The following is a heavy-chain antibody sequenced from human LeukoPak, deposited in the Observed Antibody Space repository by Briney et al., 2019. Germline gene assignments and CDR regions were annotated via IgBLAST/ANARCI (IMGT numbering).Heavy chain of an antibody. Sequence: SVKVSCKASGGTFSSYAISWVRQAPGQGLEWMGGIIPIFGTANYAQKFQGRVTITADESTSTAHMELSSLRSEDTAVYYCARVGLPYDILTGYPSYYYYYYMDVWGKGTTVTISS. V-gene: IGHV1-69*13. CDR3: ARVGLPYDILTGYPSYYYYYYMDV. CDR2: IIPIFGTA. J-gene: IGHJ6*03. CDR1: GGTFSSYA. D-gene: IGHD3-9*01.